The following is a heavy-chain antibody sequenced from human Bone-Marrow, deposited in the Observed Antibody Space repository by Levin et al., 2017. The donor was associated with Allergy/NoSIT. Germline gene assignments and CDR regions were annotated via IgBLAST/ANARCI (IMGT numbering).Heavy chain of an antibody. J-gene: IGHJ4*02. Sequence: GGSLRLSCAASGFTFSSYGMHWVRQAPGKGLEWVAVISYDGSNKYYADSVKGRFTISRDNSKNTLYLQMNSLRAEDTAVYYCAKGGIHYYDSSGYYQYFDYWGQGTLVTVSS. CDR1: GFTFSSYG. CDR2: ISYDGSNK. D-gene: IGHD3-22*01. V-gene: IGHV3-30*18. CDR3: AKGGIHYYDSSGYYQYFDY.